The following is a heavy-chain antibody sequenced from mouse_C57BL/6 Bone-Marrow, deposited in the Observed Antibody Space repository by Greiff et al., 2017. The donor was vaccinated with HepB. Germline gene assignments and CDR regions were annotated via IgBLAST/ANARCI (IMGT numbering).Heavy chain of an antibody. V-gene: IGHV1-69*01. J-gene: IGHJ2*01. CDR1: GYTFTSYW. CDR3: ARRDLLGYYFDY. Sequence: VQLQQPGAELVMPGASVKLSCKASGYTFTSYWMHWVKQRPGQGLEWIGEIDPSDSYTNYNQKFKGKSTLTVDKSSSTAYMQLSSLTSEDSAVYYCARRDLLGYYFDYWGQGTTLTVSS. CDR2: IDPSDSYT. D-gene: IGHD2-1*01.